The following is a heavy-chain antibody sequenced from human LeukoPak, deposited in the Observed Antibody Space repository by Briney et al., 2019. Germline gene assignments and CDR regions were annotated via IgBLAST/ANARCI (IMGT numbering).Heavy chain of an antibody. Sequence: ASVKVSCKASGYTFTGYYIHWVRQAPGQGLEWMGWINPNSGGTNYAQKFQGRVTMTRDTSISTAYMELNRLRSDDTAVYYCARVYCSDSTCYSAAFDIWGQGTMVTVSS. CDR1: GYTFTGYY. CDR3: ARVYCSDSTCYSAAFDI. D-gene: IGHD2-15*01. J-gene: IGHJ3*02. V-gene: IGHV1-2*02. CDR2: INPNSGGT.